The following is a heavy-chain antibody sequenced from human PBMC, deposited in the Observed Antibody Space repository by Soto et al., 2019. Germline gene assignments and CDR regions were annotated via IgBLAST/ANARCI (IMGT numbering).Heavy chain of an antibody. J-gene: IGHJ4*02. CDR3: AKGPYYDSSGCLDY. CDR2: ISGSGGST. V-gene: IGHV3-23*01. D-gene: IGHD3-22*01. CDR1: GFTFSSYA. Sequence: PGGSLRLSCAASGFTFSSYAMSWVRQAPGKGLEWVSAISGSGGSTYYADSVKGRFTISRDNSKNTLYLQMNSLRAEDTAVYYCAKGPYYDSSGCLDYWGQGTLVTAPQ.